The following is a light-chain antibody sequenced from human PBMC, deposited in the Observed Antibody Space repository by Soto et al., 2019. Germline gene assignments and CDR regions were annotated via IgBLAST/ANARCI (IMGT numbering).Light chain of an antibody. CDR3: QQYNSYSRT. V-gene: IGKV4-1*01. Sequence: DIVMTHSPDSLAVSLGDSATINCKSSQSVLYSSNNKNYLAWYQQKPGQPPKLLIYWASTRESGVPDRFSGSGSGTEFTLTISSLQPDDFATYYCQQYNSYSRTFGQGTKVDI. J-gene: IGKJ1*01. CDR1: QSVLYSSNNKNY. CDR2: WAS.